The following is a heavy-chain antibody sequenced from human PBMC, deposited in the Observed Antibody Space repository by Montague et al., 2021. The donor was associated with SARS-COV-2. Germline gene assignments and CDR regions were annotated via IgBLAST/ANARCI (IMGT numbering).Heavy chain of an antibody. CDR2: IYYSGST. CDR1: GGSISSSSYY. D-gene: IGHD2-2*01. J-gene: IGHJ4*02. V-gene: IGHV4-39*01. Sequence: SETLSLTCSVSGGSISSSSYYWGWIRQPPGKGLEWIGSIYYSGSTNYNPSLKSRVTISVDTSKNQFSLKLSSVTAADTAVYYRARLRDIVVVPAVFDYWGKGTPVTVSS. CDR3: ARLRDIVVVPAVFDY.